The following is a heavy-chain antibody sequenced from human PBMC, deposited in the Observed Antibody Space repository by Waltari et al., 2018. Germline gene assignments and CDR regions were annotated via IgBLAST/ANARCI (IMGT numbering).Heavy chain of an antibody. CDR3: ARGGRIVVVPAAISGWFDP. Sequence: QVQLVQSGAEVKKPGSSVKVSCKASGGTFSSYAISWVRLAPGQGLEWMGRIIPSVGTANYAQKFQGRVTITADKSTSTAYMELSSLRSEDTAVYYCARGGRIVVVPAAISGWFDPWGQGTLVTVSS. J-gene: IGHJ5*02. CDR2: IIPSVGTA. V-gene: IGHV1-69*04. D-gene: IGHD2-2*02. CDR1: GGTFSSYA.